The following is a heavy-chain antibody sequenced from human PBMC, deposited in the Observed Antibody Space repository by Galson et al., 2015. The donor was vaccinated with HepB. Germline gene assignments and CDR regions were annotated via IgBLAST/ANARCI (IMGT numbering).Heavy chain of an antibody. J-gene: IGHJ2*01. Sequence: QSGAEVKKPGESLKISCKGSGYSFTSYWIGWVRQMPGKGLEWMGIIYPGDSDTRYSPSFQGQVTISADKSISTAYLQWSSLKASDTAMYYCARHFLGTAMGPLLWYFDLWGRGTLVTVSS. CDR1: GYSFTSYW. V-gene: IGHV5-51*01. CDR3: ARHFLGTAMGPLLWYFDL. CDR2: IYPGDSDT. D-gene: IGHD5-18*01.